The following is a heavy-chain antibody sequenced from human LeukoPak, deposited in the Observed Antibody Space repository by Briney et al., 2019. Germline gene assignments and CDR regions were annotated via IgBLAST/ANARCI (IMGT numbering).Heavy chain of an antibody. CDR1: GGSISSSTYY. Sequence: PPETLCLTCTGSGGSISSSTYYWGWIRQPPGQGLEWIGSIYYSGSTYYNASLKSRVTISADTSKNQFSLKLSSVTAADTAVYYCARPLSGSCGWNGDAFDIWGQWITVTFSS. CDR2: IYYSGST. V-gene: IGHV4-39*01. D-gene: IGHD6-25*01. J-gene: IGHJ3*02. CDR3: ARPLSGSCGWNGDAFDI.